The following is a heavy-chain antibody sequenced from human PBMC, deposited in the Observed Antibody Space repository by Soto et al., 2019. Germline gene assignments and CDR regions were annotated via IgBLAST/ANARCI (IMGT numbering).Heavy chain of an antibody. CDR2: IYYSGST. D-gene: IGHD6-6*01. J-gene: IGHJ4*02. CDR3: ETSSSSWGPDS. CDR1: GGSISSGGYY. V-gene: IGHV4-31*03. Sequence: SETLSLTCTVSGGSISSGGYYWSWIRQHPGKGLEWIGYIYYSGSTYYNPSLKSRVTISVDTSKNQFSLKLSSVTAADTAVYYCETSSSSWGPDSWGQGTLVTVSS.